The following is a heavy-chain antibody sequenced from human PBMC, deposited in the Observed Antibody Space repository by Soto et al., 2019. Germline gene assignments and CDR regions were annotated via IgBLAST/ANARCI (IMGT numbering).Heavy chain of an antibody. CDR2: ISWNSGNI. J-gene: IGHJ4*02. V-gene: IGHV3-9*01. CDR3: VKAGVRDLIVEVPVYFDI. Sequence: EVQLVESGGGLVQPGRSLRLSCAASAFIFENSGMHWVRQAPGKGLEWVSGISWNSGNIGYADSVKGRFSISRDNAKKSLYLQMNSLRPDDTAFYFCVKAGVRDLIVEVPVYFDIWGLGTLVTVSS. CDR1: AFIFENSG. D-gene: IGHD2-21*01.